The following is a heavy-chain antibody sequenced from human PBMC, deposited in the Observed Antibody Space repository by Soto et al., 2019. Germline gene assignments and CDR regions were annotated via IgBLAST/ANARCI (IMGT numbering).Heavy chain of an antibody. V-gene: IGHV4-4*02. CDR2: IYHSGST. Sequence: QVQLQESGPGLVKPSGTLSLTCAVSGGSFSSITWWSWVRQPPGRGREWIGEIYHSGSTNYNPSLKSRVTISVDKSKNQFSLKLSSLTAADSAVYYCARRLTVMTTVACFDPWGQGTLVTVSS. J-gene: IGHJ5*02. CDR1: GGSFSSITW. CDR3: ARRLTVMTTVACFDP. D-gene: IGHD4-4*01.